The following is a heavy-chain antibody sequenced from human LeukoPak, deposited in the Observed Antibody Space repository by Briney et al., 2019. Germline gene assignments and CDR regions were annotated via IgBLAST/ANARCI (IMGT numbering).Heavy chain of an antibody. J-gene: IGHJ5*02. D-gene: IGHD3-22*01. CDR2: IYHSGST. V-gene: IGHV4-30-2*01. Sequence: PSETLSLTCAVSGGSISSGGYSWSWIRQPPGKGLEWIGYIYHSGSTYYNPSLKSRVTISVDRSKNQFSLKLSSVTAADTAVYYCARDRGRNYYDSSGWFDPWGQGTLVTVSS. CDR1: GGSISSGGYS. CDR3: ARDRGRNYYDSSGWFDP.